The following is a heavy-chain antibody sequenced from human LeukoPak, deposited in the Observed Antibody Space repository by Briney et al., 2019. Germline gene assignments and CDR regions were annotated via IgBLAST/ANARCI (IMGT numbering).Heavy chain of an antibody. CDR2: IIPILGIA. CDR3: ARDVERDGYNWDYYYYYGMDV. Sequence: GASVKVSCKASGGTFSSYAISWVRQAPGQGLEWMGRIIPILGIANYAQKFQGRVTITADKSTSTAYMELSRLRSEDTAVYYCARDVERDGYNWDYYYYYGMDVWGQGTTVTVSS. J-gene: IGHJ6*02. V-gene: IGHV1-69*04. CDR1: GGTFSSYA. D-gene: IGHD5-24*01.